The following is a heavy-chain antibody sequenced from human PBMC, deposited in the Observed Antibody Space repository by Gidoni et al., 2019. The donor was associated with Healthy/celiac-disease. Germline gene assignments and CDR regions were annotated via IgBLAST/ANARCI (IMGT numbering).Heavy chain of an antibody. CDR2: IYYSGST. Sequence: QVQLQESGPGLVKPSQTLSLTCTVSGGSISSGGYYWSWIRQHPGKGLEWIGYIYYSGSTYYNPSLKSLVTISVDTSKNQFSLKLSSVTAADTAVDYCARGYYYDSSGYYSDAFDIWGQGTMVTVSS. CDR1: GGSISSGGYY. D-gene: IGHD3-22*01. V-gene: IGHV4-31*01. J-gene: IGHJ3*02. CDR3: ARGYYYDSSGYYSDAFDI.